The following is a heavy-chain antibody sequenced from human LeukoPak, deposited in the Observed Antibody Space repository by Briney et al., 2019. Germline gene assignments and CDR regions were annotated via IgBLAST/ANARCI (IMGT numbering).Heavy chain of an antibody. CDR2: ISGSGGST. D-gene: IGHD4-17*01. V-gene: IGHV3-23*01. CDR1: GLRFTNYA. CDR3: AKGHSDYGTGFDL. J-gene: IGHJ4*02. Sequence: GGSLRLSCAASGLRFTNYAMSWVRRAPGKGLECVSVISGSGGSTNYADSVKGRFTISRDNSKNTLDVQMKSLRAEDTATYYCAKGHSDYGTGFDLWGQGTLVTVSS.